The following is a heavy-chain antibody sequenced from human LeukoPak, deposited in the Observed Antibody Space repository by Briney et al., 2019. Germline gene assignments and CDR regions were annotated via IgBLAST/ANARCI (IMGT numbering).Heavy chain of an antibody. D-gene: IGHD1-14*01. CDR3: ARLPTGSPLHY. Sequence: GGSLRLSCADSGLTFSSYWMHWVRQAPGKGLVWVSSISSDGSSARYADSVKGRFTISRDNAKDTLYLQMNSLRAEDTAVYYCARLPTGSPLHYWGHGSLVTVSS. J-gene: IGHJ4*01. V-gene: IGHV3-74*01. CDR1: GLTFSSYW. CDR2: ISSDGSSA.